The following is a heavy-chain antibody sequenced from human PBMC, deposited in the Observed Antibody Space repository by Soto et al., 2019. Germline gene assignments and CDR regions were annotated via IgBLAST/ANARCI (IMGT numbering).Heavy chain of an antibody. V-gene: IGHV4-39*01. D-gene: IGHD3-3*01. CDR3: ASRYYDFWSGYYGRLDY. Sequence: PSETLSLTCTVSGGSISSSIYYWVWIRQPPGKGLEWIGSIYYSGSTYYNPSLKSRVTISVDTSKNQFSLKLSSVTAADTAVYYCASRYYDFWSGYYGRLDYWGQGTLVTVSS. J-gene: IGHJ4*02. CDR2: IYYSGST. CDR1: GGSISSSIYY.